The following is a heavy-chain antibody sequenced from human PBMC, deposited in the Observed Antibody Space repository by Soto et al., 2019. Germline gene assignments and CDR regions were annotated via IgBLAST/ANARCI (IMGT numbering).Heavy chain of an antibody. D-gene: IGHD4-17*01. CDR2: INPSGGST. J-gene: IGHJ6*02. Sequence: GASVKVSCKASGYTFTSYYMHWVRQAPGQGLEWMGIINPSGGSTSYAQKFQGRVTMTRDTSTSTVYMELSSLRSEDTAVYYCARDWYYGDYEGYYYYGMDVWGQGTTVTVSS. CDR3: ARDWYYGDYEGYYYYGMDV. CDR1: GYTFTSYY. V-gene: IGHV1-46*01.